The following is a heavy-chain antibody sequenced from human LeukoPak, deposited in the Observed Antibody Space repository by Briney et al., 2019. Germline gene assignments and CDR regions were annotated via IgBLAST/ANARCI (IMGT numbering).Heavy chain of an antibody. CDR1: GFTFGNSW. V-gene: IGHV3-7*01. Sequence: GGSLRLSCAASGFTFGNSWMTWVRQAPGKGLEWVASIKQDGSETYYVDSVRGRFTISRDNARSSLFLQMNSLTAEDSAVYFCVRHTRTAAFWGQGALVTVSS. J-gene: IGHJ4*02. CDR2: IKQDGSET. D-gene: IGHD2-15*01. CDR3: VRHTRTAAF.